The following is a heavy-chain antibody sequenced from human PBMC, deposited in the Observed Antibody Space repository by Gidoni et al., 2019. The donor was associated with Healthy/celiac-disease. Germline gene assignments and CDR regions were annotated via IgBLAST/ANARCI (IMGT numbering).Heavy chain of an antibody. Sequence: QVQLVQSGAEVKKPGASVNVSCTASGYTFTSYGISWVRQAPGQGLEWMGWISAYNGNTNYAQKLQGRVTMTTDTSTSTAYMELRSLRADDTAVYYCARDFPPRITMVRGVIDTFDPWGQGTLVTVSS. CDR1: GYTFTSYG. D-gene: IGHD3-10*01. V-gene: IGHV1-18*01. CDR3: ARDFPPRITMVRGVIDTFDP. CDR2: ISAYNGNT. J-gene: IGHJ5*02.